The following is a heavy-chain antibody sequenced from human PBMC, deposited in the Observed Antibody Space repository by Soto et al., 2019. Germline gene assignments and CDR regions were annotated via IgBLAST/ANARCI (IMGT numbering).Heavy chain of an antibody. CDR3: ARQLAGYSGYDHYYYGMDV. V-gene: IGHV5-51*01. CDR1: GYSFTSYW. D-gene: IGHD5-12*01. J-gene: IGHJ6*02. Sequence: PGESLKISCKGSGYSFTSYWIGWVRQMPGKGLEWMGIIYPGDSDTRYSPSFQGQVTISADKSISTAYLQWSSLKASDTAMYYCARQLAGYSGYDHYYYGMDVWGQGTTVTVSS. CDR2: IYPGDSDT.